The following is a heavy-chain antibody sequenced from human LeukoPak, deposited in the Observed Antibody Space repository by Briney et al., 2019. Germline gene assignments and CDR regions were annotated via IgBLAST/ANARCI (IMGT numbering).Heavy chain of an antibody. V-gene: IGHV3-23*01. CDR1: GFVFSTYA. CDR2: ISSSGDNT. CDR3: AKVKALDAVASYFDY. Sequence: GGSLRLSCAASGFVFSTYAMGWVRQAPGKGLEWVSAISSSGDNTYYADSVKGQFTISRDNSKNTLDLQMDSLRAEDTAMYHCAKVKALDAVASYFDYWGQGTLVTVSS. J-gene: IGHJ4*02. D-gene: IGHD1-1*01.